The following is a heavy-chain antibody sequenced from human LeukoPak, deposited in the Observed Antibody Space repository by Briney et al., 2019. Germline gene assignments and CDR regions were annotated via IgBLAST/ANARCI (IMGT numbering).Heavy chain of an antibody. D-gene: IGHD6-19*01. J-gene: IGHJ4*02. CDR1: GFTFSSYA. Sequence: PGGSLRLSCAASGFTFSSYAMSWVRQAPGKGLEWVSSISSSSSYIYYADSVKGRFTISRDNAKNSLYLQMNSLRAEDTAVYYCARTPDYSSGWYWDTYYFDYWGQGTLVTVSS. CDR2: ISSSSSYI. CDR3: ARTPDYSSGWYWDTYYFDY. V-gene: IGHV3-21*01.